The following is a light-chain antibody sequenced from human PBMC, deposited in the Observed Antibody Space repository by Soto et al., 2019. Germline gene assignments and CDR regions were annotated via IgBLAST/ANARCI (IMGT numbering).Light chain of an antibody. CDR1: QSVSSQ. J-gene: IGKJ1*01. CDR2: DAF. Sequence: ETVVTQSPATLSLSPGERATLSCRTSQSVSSQLAWYRQNRGQAPRLLIYDAFNRATGIPARFSGSGSGTDFTLTISSLEPEDFAIYSCAQRYTWPWTVGQGTTVEI. V-gene: IGKV3-11*01. CDR3: AQRYTWPWT.